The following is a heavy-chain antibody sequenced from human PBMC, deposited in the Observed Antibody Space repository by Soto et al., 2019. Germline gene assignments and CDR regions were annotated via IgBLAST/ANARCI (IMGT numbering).Heavy chain of an antibody. CDR2: IYYSGST. CDR3: ARADLLPAAISFSWFDP. Sequence: SETLSLTCTVSGGSISSYYWSWIRQPPGKGLEWIGYIYYSGSTNYNPSLKSRVTISVDTSKNQFSLKLSSVTAADTAVYYCARADLLPAAISFSWFDPSGQGTLVTVSS. CDR1: GGSISSYY. D-gene: IGHD2-2*01. V-gene: IGHV4-59*01. J-gene: IGHJ5*02.